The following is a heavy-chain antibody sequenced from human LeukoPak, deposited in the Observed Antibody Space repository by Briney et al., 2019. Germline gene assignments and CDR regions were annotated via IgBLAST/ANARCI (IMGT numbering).Heavy chain of an antibody. CDR2: INHSGST. Sequence: SETLSLTCAVYGGSFSGYYWSWIRQPPGKGLEWIGEINHSGSTNYNPSPKSRVTISVDTSKNQFSLKLSSVTAADTAVYYCARAYYYDSSGYYPAVDYYYGMDVWGQGTTVTVSS. D-gene: IGHD3-22*01. CDR3: ARAYYYDSSGYYPAVDYYYGMDV. CDR1: GGSFSGYY. J-gene: IGHJ6*02. V-gene: IGHV4-34*01.